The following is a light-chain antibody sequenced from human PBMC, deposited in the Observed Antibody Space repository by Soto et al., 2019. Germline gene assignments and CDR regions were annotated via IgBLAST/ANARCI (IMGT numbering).Light chain of an antibody. J-gene: IGLJ2*01. V-gene: IGLV2-14*01. CDR2: AVS. Sequence: QSALTQPASVSGSPGQSITISCTGTSSDIGSYNYVSWYQQHPGKAPKLMIYAVSNRPSGVSNRFSGSKSGNTASLTISGLHAEDEADYYCSSYTGSDTLEVFGGGTKLTVL. CDR1: SSDIGSYNY. CDR3: SSYTGSDTLEV.